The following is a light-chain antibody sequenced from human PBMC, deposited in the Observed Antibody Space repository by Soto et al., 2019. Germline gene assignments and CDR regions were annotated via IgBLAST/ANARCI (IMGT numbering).Light chain of an antibody. CDR2: AAS. CDR3: QQSYITSWT. Sequence: DIQMTQSPSSLSASVGDRVTITCRASQSISSYLNWYQQKPGKAPKLLIYAASSLQRGFPARFSGSGSGTDFTLNISSLQPEDFAPYYCQQSYITSWTFGQGTKVEIK. V-gene: IGKV1-39*01. J-gene: IGKJ1*01. CDR1: QSISSY.